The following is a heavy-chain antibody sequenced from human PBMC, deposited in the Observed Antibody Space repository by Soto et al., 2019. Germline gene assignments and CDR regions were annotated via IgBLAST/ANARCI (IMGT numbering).Heavy chain of an antibody. CDR2: IWYDGSNK. CDR3: ARGLWGMDV. Sequence: QVQLVESGGGVVQPGRSLRLSCAASGFTFSSYGMHWVRQAPGKGLEWVAVIWYDGSNKYYADSVTGRFTISRDNSKNTLYLQMNSLRAEGTAVYYCARGLWGMDVWGQGTTVTVSS. J-gene: IGHJ6*02. D-gene: IGHD3-16*01. V-gene: IGHV3-33*01. CDR1: GFTFSSYG.